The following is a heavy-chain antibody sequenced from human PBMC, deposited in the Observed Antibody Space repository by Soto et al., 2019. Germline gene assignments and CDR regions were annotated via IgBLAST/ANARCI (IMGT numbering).Heavy chain of an antibody. CDR2: INHSGST. J-gene: IGHJ4*02. CDR1: GGSFSGYY. Sequence: PSETLSLTCAVYGGSFSGYYWSWIRQPPGKGLEWIGEINHSGSTNYNPSLKSRVTISVDTSKNQFSLKLSSVTAADTAVYYCARAIPKVPAAMVNYWGQGTLITVSS. V-gene: IGHV4-34*01. CDR3: ARAIPKVPAAMVNY. D-gene: IGHD2-2*01.